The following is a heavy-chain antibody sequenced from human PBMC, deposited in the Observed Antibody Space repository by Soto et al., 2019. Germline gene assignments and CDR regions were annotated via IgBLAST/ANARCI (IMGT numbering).Heavy chain of an antibody. Sequence: PSETLSLTCTVSGGSISSSSYYWGWIRQPPGKGLGWIGYIYYSGSTNYNPSLKSRVTISVDTSKNQFSLKLSSVTAADTAVYYCASPWGYNGWFDPWGQGTLVTVSS. D-gene: IGHD5-12*01. CDR2: IYYSGST. CDR1: GGSISSSSYY. V-gene: IGHV4-61*05. CDR3: ASPWGYNGWFDP. J-gene: IGHJ5*02.